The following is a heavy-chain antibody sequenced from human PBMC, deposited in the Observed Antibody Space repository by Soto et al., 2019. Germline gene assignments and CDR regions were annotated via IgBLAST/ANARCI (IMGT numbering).Heavy chain of an antibody. CDR3: ARVIFLGRYSSGVYDY. D-gene: IGHD6-19*01. CDR2: ISAYNGNT. Sequence: QVQLVQSGAEVKKPGASVKVSCKASGYTITSYGISWVRQAPGQGPEWMGWISAYNGNTKYAQKLQGRVTMTTVTTTNTAYMELRSLRSDDTAVYYGARVIFLGRYSSGVYDYWGQGTLVTVSA. V-gene: IGHV1-18*04. J-gene: IGHJ4*02. CDR1: GYTITSYG.